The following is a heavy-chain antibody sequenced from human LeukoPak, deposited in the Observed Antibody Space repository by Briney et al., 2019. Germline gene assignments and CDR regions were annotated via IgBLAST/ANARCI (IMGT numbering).Heavy chain of an antibody. CDR3: AREGRNLGGWYAFDI. CDR2: IKQDGSEK. Sequence: GGSLRLSCAASGFTISSYWMNWVRQAPGKGLEWVANIKQDGSEKKYVDSVKGRFTISRDNSKNTLYLQMNSLRAEDTAVYYCAREGRNLGGWYAFDIWGQGTMVTVSS. D-gene: IGHD6-19*01. V-gene: IGHV3-7*01. CDR1: GFTISSYW. J-gene: IGHJ3*02.